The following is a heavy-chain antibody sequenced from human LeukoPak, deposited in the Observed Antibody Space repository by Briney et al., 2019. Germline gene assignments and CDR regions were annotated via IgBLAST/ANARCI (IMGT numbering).Heavy chain of an antibody. J-gene: IGHJ4*02. CDR1: GFTLSSYA. V-gene: IGHV3-23*01. Sequence: GGSLRLSCAASGFTLSSYAMGWVRQAPGKGLEWVSSITASGGNTYYADSVKGRFTISRDNSKNTLYLQVNSLRAEDTAVYYCAKGNGYSYGRYYFDYWGQGTLVTVSS. CDR3: AKGNGYSYGRYYFDY. D-gene: IGHD5-18*01. CDR2: ITASGGNT.